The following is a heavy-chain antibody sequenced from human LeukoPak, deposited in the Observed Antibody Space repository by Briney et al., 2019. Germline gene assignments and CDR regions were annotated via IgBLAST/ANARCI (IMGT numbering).Heavy chain of an antibody. CDR2: ISSSGSYI. CDR3: AREEYSGSYADY. CDR1: RFTFSSYS. V-gene: IGHV3-21*01. Sequence: GGSLRLSCAASRFTFSSYSMNWVRQAPGKGLEWVSSISSSGSYIYYADSVKGRFTISRDNAKNTLYLQMNSLRAEDTAVYYCAREEYSGSYADYWGQGTLVTVSS. D-gene: IGHD1-26*01. J-gene: IGHJ4*02.